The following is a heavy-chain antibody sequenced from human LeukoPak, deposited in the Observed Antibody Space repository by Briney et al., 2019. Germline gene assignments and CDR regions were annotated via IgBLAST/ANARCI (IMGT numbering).Heavy chain of an antibody. J-gene: IGHJ4*02. V-gene: IGHV3-23*01. D-gene: IGHD2-21*02. CDR1: GFTFSSYG. CDR2: ISGSGGST. Sequence: GALRLSCAASGFTFSSYGMSWVRQAPGKGLEWVSAISGSGGSTYYADSVKGRFTISRDNSKNTLYLQMNSLRAEDTAVYYCAKDRLLNCRGDCYIFDYWGQGTVVTVSS. CDR3: AKDRLLNCRGDCYIFDY.